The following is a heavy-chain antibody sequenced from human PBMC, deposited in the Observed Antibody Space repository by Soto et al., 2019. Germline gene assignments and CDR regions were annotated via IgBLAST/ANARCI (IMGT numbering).Heavy chain of an antibody. Sequence: QVQLVQSGAEVKKPGASVKVSCKASGYTLTSYYMHWVRQAPGQGLEWMGIINPSGGTTTYAQKSQGRVTLTRERSPTPVYMGLSGLKPEETALNSWAGEGSESPIAYWGRETWVTASS. CDR1: GYTLTSYY. V-gene: IGHV1-46*01. CDR3: AGEGSESPIAY. J-gene: IGHJ4*02. CDR2: INPSGGTT.